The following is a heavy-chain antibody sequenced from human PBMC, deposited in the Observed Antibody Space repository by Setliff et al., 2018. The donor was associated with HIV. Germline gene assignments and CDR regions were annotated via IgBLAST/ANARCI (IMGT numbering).Heavy chain of an antibody. V-gene: IGHV4-4*09. J-gene: IGHJ4*02. CDR1: AVSIGGYS. CDR3: ARHGTWNSQRFHFDY. CDR2: IYSTDTT. Sequence: SETMSLTCTVSAVSIGGYSWSWIRQSPGKGLEWIGSIYSTDTTNHNPSLESRVTISVDKSKNQFSLKLNSVTAADTAVYYCARHGTWNSQRFHFDYWGQGTPVTVSS. D-gene: IGHD1-7*01.